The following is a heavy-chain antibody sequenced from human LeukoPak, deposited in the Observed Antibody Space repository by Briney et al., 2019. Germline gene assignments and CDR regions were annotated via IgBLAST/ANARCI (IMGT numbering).Heavy chain of an antibody. V-gene: IGHV5-51*01. Sequence: GESLKISCKGSGYSFTTYWIGWVRQMPGKGLEWMGIIYPGYSDTRYSPSFQGQVTISADKSISTAYLQWSSLKASDTAMYYCARRGIATRKDFDYRGQGTLVTVSS. CDR1: GYSFTTYW. J-gene: IGHJ4*02. CDR3: ARRGIATRKDFDY. CDR2: IYPGYSDT. D-gene: IGHD6-6*01.